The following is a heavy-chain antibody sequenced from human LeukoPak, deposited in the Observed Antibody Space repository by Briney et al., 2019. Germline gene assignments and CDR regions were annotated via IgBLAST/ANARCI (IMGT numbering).Heavy chain of an antibody. Sequence: GGSLRLSCAASGFTFSSYAMHWVRQAPGKGLEWVAVISYDGSNKYYADSVKGRFTISRDNSKNTLYLQMYSLRAEDTAVYYCARDPPRLVVVVAAKRRWGQGTLVTVSS. CDR2: ISYDGSNK. CDR3: ARDPPRLVVVVAAKRR. J-gene: IGHJ4*02. D-gene: IGHD2-15*01. CDR1: GFTFSSYA. V-gene: IGHV3-30-3*01.